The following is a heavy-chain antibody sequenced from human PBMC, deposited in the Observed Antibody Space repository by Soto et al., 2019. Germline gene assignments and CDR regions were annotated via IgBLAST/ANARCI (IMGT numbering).Heavy chain of an antibody. CDR2: INSDGSSI. CDR1: GLTFSSYW. V-gene: IGHV3-74*01. Sequence: EVPLVESGGGLVQPGGSLRLSCAASGLTFSSYWMHWVRQAPGKGLVWVARINSDGSSISYADSVKGRFTISRDNAKNTLYLQMNSLRAEDTAVYYCAKRTSMSGNYYFDYWGQGILVTVSS. CDR3: AKRTSMSGNYYFDY. J-gene: IGHJ4*02. D-gene: IGHD3-10*01.